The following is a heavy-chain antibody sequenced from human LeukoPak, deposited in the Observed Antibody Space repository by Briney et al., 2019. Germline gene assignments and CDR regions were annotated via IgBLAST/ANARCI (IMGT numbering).Heavy chain of an antibody. V-gene: IGHV3-20*04. Sequence: GGSLRLSCAASGFTFDDYGMSWVRHAPGKGLEWISGVNWNGGSTGYADSVKGRFTISRDNAKNSLYLQMNSLRAEDTAVYYCARGSLWLQLDYWGQGTLVTVSS. J-gene: IGHJ4*02. CDR1: GFTFDDYG. CDR3: ARGSLWLQLDY. D-gene: IGHD5-24*01. CDR2: VNWNGGST.